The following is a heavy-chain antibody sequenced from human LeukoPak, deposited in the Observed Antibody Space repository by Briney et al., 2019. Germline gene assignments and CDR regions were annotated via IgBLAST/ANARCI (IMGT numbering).Heavy chain of an antibody. D-gene: IGHD6-6*01. V-gene: IGHV4-39*07. CDR2: IYYSGST. CDR1: GGSISSSSYY. J-gene: IGHJ6*03. CDR3: ARDFSYYDYYMDV. Sequence: NPSETLSLTCTVSGGSISSSSYYWGWIRQPPGKGLEWIGSIYYSGSTYYNPSLKSRVTIRVDTSKNQFSLKLSSVTAADTAVYYCARDFSYYDYYMDVWGKGTTVTVSS.